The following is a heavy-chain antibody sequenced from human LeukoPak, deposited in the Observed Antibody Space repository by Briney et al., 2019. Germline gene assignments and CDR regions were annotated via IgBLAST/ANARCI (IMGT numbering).Heavy chain of an antibody. D-gene: IGHD3-3*01. CDR1: GYTFTAYY. CDR2: INPNSGAA. Sequence: ASAKVSCKASGYTFTAYYIHWLRQAPGQGLECMGWINPNSGAATYAQKFQGRVTMTRDTSISTHYMELSRLRSDDTAVYYCAREGTIFGVAPFDYWGQGTLVTVSS. CDR3: AREGTIFGVAPFDY. J-gene: IGHJ4*02. V-gene: IGHV1-2*02.